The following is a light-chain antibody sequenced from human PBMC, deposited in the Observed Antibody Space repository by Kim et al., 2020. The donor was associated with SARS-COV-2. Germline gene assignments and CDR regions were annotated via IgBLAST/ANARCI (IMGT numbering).Light chain of an antibody. CDR2: RTA. V-gene: IGKV1-5*03. CDR3: QHFNS. CDR1: QSISDW. Sequence: DNRMTQSPSTLSASVGDRVTITCRASQSISDWVTWYQQKPGKAPSLLIYRTATLETGVPSRFSGSGSGTEFTLTISSLQPDDFATYYCQHFNSFGGGTKVDIK. J-gene: IGKJ4*01.